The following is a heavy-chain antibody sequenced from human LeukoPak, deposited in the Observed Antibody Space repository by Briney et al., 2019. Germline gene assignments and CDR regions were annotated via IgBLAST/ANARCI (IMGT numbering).Heavy chain of an antibody. CDR2: IWYDGSNK. J-gene: IGHJ4*02. Sequence: GGSLRLSCAASGFTFSSYGMHWVRQAPGKGLEWVAVIWYDGSNKYYADPVKGRFTISRDNSKNTLYLQMNSLRAEDTAVYYCASSHSSYGGNPGENSILDYWGQGTLVTVSS. D-gene: IGHD4-23*01. CDR1: GFTFSSYG. CDR3: ASSHSSYGGNPGENSILDY. V-gene: IGHV3-33*01.